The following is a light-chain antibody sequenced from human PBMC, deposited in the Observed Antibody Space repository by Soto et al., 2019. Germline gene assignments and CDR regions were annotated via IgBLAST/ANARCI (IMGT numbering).Light chain of an antibody. Sequence: AIRMTQSPSSLSASTGDRVTITCRASQGISSYLAWYQQKPGKAPKLLIYAASTLQSGVPSRFCGSGSGTDFTLTISCLQSEDFATYYCQQYYSYPPTFGQGTKVEIK. CDR2: AAS. V-gene: IGKV1-8*01. CDR1: QGISSY. J-gene: IGKJ1*01. CDR3: QQYYSYPPT.